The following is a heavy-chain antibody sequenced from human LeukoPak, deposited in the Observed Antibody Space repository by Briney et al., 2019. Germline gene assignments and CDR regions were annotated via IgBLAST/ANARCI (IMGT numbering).Heavy chain of an antibody. J-gene: IGHJ5*02. CDR3: ARPARGFGGSNWFDP. CDR1: GASISSSGYS. V-gene: IGHV4-30-4*07. Sequence: SQTLSLTCAVSGASISSSGYSWWWVRQPPGKGLEWIGYVYYSGTTYYNPSLNSRLTISADTSKNQFSLKLSSVTAADTAVHYCARPARGFGGSNWFDPWGQGTLVTVSS. CDR2: VYYSGTT. D-gene: IGHD3-10*01.